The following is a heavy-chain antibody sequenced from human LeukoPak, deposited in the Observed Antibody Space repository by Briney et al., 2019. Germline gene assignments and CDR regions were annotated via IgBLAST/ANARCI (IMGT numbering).Heavy chain of an antibody. CDR1: GGTFSSYA. D-gene: IGHD1-1*01. V-gene: IGHV1-69*05. J-gene: IGHJ6*03. Sequence: SVKVSCKASGGTFSSYAISRVRQAPGQGLEWMGRIIPIFGTANYAQKFQGRVTITTDESTSTAYMELSSLRSEDTAVYYCARRYWNDVSNYYYMDVWGKGTTVTVSS. CDR2: IIPIFGTA. CDR3: ARRYWNDVSNYYYMDV.